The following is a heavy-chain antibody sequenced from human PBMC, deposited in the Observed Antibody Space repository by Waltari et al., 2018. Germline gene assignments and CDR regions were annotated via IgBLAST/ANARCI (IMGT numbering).Heavy chain of an antibody. CDR1: GFTFSSYW. Sequence: EVQLVESGGGLVQPGRSLRLSCTASGFTFSSYWMSWVRQAPGKGLEWVANIKQDGSEKYYVDSWKGRLTISRDNANNSLYLQMNSLRAEDTAVYYCAREEPTGSLTFDYWGQGTLVTVSS. J-gene: IGHJ4*02. CDR2: IKQDGSEK. CDR3: AREEPTGSLTFDY. V-gene: IGHV3-7*01. D-gene: IGHD1-1*01.